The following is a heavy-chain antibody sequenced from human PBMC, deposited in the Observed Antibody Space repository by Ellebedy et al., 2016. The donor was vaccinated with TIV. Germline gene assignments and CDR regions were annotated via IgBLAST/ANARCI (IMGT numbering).Heavy chain of an antibody. CDR1: GYTFTSYY. J-gene: IGHJ6*02. D-gene: IGHD6-19*01. V-gene: IGHV1-46*04. CDR2: INPSGGST. CDR3: ARERIAVAGTNYYYYGMDV. Sequence: ASVKVSCKASGYTFTSYYMHWVRQAPGQGLEWMGIINPSGGSTSYAQKLRGRVTMTRDTSTSTVYMELSSLRSEDTAVYYCARERIAVAGTNYYYYGMDVWGQGTTVTVSS.